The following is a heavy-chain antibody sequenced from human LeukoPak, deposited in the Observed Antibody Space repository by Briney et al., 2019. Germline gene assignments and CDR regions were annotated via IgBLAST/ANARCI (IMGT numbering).Heavy chain of an antibody. V-gene: IGHV3-74*01. D-gene: IGHD3-10*01. CDR2: IDTDGSSV. CDR1: GFTFGDYW. CDR3: VRGRGHYFDF. Sequence: PGGSLRLSCAASGFTFGDYWMHWVRRGPGRALVWVSRIDTDGSSVNYADSAKGRFTISRDNAKNKLYLQVNNLTADDTAVYVCVRGRGHYFDFWGQGIQVTVSS. J-gene: IGHJ4*02.